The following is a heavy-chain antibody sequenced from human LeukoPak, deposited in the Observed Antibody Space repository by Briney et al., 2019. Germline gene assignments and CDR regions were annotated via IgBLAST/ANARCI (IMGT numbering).Heavy chain of an antibody. CDR3: ARDHGYCSGGSCYPAWYFDL. V-gene: IGHV3-48*04. CDR1: GSTFSSHT. CDR2: ISNTGSVI. J-gene: IGHJ2*01. Sequence: GGSLRLSCAASGSTFSSHTMNWVRQAPGKGLEWISYISNTGSVIYYADSVKGRFTISRDNAKNSLYLQMNSLRAEDTAVYYCARDHGYCSGGSCYPAWYFDLWGRGTLVTVSS. D-gene: IGHD2-15*01.